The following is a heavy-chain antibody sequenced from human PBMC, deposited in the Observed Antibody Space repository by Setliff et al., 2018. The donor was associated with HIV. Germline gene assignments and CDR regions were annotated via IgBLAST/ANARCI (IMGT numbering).Heavy chain of an antibody. D-gene: IGHD3-16*01. V-gene: IGHV3-30*03. CDR3: ARDRYFDYVWGSYYFDY. CDR1: GFTFSSHG. Sequence: PGGSLRLSCGASGFTFSSHGLHWVRQAPGKGLEWVAGLSYDGSKIYYADSVKGRFTISRDNSKNTLNLQMNSLRAEDTAVYYCARDRYFDYVWGSYYFDYWGQGTLVTVSS. J-gene: IGHJ4*02. CDR2: LSYDGSKI.